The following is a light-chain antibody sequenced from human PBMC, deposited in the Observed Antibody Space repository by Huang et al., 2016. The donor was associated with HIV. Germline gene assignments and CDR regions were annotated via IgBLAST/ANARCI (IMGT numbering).Light chain of an antibody. Sequence: EIVMTQSPATLSVSPGERATLSCRASQSFSSNLAWYQQKPGQAPRLLIHGASTRATGIPARFSGSGSGTEFTLTISSLQSEDFAVYYCQQYNNWPQTFGQGTKVEIK. V-gene: IGKV3-15*01. CDR2: GAS. CDR3: QQYNNWPQT. CDR1: QSFSSN. J-gene: IGKJ1*01.